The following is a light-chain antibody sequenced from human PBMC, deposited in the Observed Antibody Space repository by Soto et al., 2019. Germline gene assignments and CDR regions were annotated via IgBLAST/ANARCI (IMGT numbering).Light chain of an antibody. CDR1: QGIDNN. J-gene: IGKJ1*01. Sequence: IQLTQSPSSLAASVGDRVSITCRASQGIDNNLAWYQQRPGRAPTLLIYAASTPQSGVPSRFSGRGSGTEFTLTISSLQPDDFATYYCQQYNSYSRWTFGQGTKVDIK. CDR2: AAS. CDR3: QQYNSYSRWT. V-gene: IGKV1-9*01.